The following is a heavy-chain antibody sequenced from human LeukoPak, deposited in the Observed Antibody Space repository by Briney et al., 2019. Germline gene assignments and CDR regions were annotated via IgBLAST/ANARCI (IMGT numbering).Heavy chain of an antibody. V-gene: IGHV1-8*03. CDR3: ARGLYSSSAGDFQH. J-gene: IGHJ1*01. D-gene: IGHD6-6*01. CDR2: MNPNSGNT. Sequence: ASVKVSCTASGYTFTSYDINWVRQATGQGLEWMGWMNPNSGNTGYAQKFQGRVTITRNTSISTAYMELSSLRSEDTAVYYCARGLYSSSAGDFQHWGQGTLVTVSS. CDR1: GYTFTSYD.